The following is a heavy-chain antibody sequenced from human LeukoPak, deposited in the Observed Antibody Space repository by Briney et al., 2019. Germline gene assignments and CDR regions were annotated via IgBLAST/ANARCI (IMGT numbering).Heavy chain of an antibody. Sequence: PSETLSLTCAVYGGSFSGYYWSWIRQPPGKGLEWIGEINHSGSTNYNPSLKSRVTISVDTSKNQFSLKLSSVTAADTAVYYCARGQGGWLQSHYYYMDVWGKGTTVTVSS. D-gene: IGHD5-24*01. V-gene: IGHV4-34*01. J-gene: IGHJ6*03. CDR2: INHSGST. CDR1: GGSFSGYY. CDR3: ARGQGGWLQSHYYYMDV.